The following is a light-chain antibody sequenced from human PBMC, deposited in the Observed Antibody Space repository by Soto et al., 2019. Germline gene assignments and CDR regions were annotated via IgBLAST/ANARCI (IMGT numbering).Light chain of an antibody. V-gene: IGLV2-14*01. CDR2: EVS. Sequence: QSVLTQPASVSGSPGQSITISCPGTSSDVGGFHSVSWYQQHPGKAPKLIIYEVSKRPSGVSNRFSGSKSGNTASLTISGLQTEDEADYYCSSYTTSSTEVFGTGTKGTV. J-gene: IGLJ1*01. CDR3: SSYTTSSTEV. CDR1: SSDVGGFHS.